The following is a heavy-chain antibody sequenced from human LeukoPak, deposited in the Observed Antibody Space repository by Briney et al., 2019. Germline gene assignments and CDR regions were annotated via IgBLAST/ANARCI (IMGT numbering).Heavy chain of an antibody. D-gene: IGHD3-9*01. J-gene: IGHJ3*02. CDR3: ARGLGRYFDSNNDAFDI. CDR2: IIPIFGTA. Sequence: ASVKVSXKASGGTFSSYAISWVRQAPGQGLEWIGGIIPIFGTANYAQKFQGRVTITADESTSTAYMELSSLRSEDTAVYYCARGLGRYFDSNNDAFDIWGQGTMVTVSS. V-gene: IGHV1-69*01. CDR1: GGTFSSYA.